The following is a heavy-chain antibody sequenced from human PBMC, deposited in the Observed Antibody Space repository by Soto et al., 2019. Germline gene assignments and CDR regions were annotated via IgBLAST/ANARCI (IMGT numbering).Heavy chain of an antibody. J-gene: IGHJ4*02. D-gene: IGHD6-19*01. CDR2: IKQDGSEK. V-gene: IGHV3-7*05. Sequence: EVQLVESGGGLVQPGGSLRLSCAASGFTFSSYWMSWVRQAPGKGLEWVANIKQDGSEKYYVDSVKGRFTISRDNAKNSLYLQMNSLRAEDTAVYYCARDTGSSGWSDFDYWGQGTLVTVSS. CDR3: ARDTGSSGWSDFDY. CDR1: GFTFSSYW.